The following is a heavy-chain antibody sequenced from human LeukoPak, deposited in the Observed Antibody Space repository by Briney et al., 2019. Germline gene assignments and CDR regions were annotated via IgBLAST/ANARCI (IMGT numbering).Heavy chain of an antibody. D-gene: IGHD5-18*01. CDR3: AKRPADTAPFDY. Sequence: GRSLRLSCAASGFTFDDYAMHWVRQAPGKGLEWVSGISWNSGSIGYADSVKGRFTISRDNSKNTLYLQMNSLRAEDTAVYYCAKRPADTAPFDYWGQGTLVTVSS. V-gene: IGHV3-9*01. CDR2: ISWNSGSI. J-gene: IGHJ4*02. CDR1: GFTFDDYA.